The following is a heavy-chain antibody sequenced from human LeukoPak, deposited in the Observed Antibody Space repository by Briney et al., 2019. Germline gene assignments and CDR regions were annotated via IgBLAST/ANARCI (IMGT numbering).Heavy chain of an antibody. V-gene: IGHV3-23*01. CDR3: AKASAMIVVVSKHFDY. Sequence: PGGTLRLSCAASGFTFCSYGMSWVRQAPGKGLEWVSAISGSGGSTYYADSVKGRFTISRDNSKNTLYLQMNSLRAEDTAVYYCAKASAMIVVVSKHFDYWGQGTLVTVSS. J-gene: IGHJ4*02. D-gene: IGHD3-22*01. CDR1: GFTFCSYG. CDR2: ISGSGGST.